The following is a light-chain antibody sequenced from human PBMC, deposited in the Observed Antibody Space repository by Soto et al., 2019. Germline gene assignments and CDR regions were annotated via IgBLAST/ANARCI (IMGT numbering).Light chain of an antibody. J-gene: IGLJ1*01. CDR1: SSSMADYD. CDR3: QSYDSSLSGSYV. CDR2: GNS. Sequence: QSVLTQPPSVSAAPGQKVIISCSGSSSSMADYDVYWYQQLPGTAPKLLIYGNSNRPSGVPDRFSGSKSGTSASLAITGLQAEDEADYYCQSYDSSLSGSYVFGTGTKVTVL. V-gene: IGLV1-40*01.